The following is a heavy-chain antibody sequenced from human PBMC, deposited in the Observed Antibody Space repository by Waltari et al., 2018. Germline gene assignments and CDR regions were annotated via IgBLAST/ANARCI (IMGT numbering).Heavy chain of an antibody. CDR1: GFTFSSYA. Sequence: EVQLLESGGGLVQPGGSLRLSCAASGFTFSSYAMSWVSQAPGKGLEWVSAISGSGGSTYYADSVKVRFTISRDNSKNTLYLQMNSLRAEDTAVYYCAKGNGYYYGSGSSYYFDYWGQGTLVTVSS. CDR3: AKGNGYYYGSGSSYYFDY. V-gene: IGHV3-23*01. CDR2: ISGSGGST. J-gene: IGHJ4*02. D-gene: IGHD3-10*01.